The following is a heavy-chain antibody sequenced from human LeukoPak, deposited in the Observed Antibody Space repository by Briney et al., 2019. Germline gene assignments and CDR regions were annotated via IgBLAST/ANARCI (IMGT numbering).Heavy chain of an antibody. CDR3: ARGFRGSSNFDY. CDR2: MNPNSGNT. Sequence: ASVKVSCKXSGGTFSSYAISWVRQATGQGLEWMGWMNPNSGNTGYSQKFQGRVTMTRNTSISTAYMELSSLRSEDTAVYYCARGFRGSSNFDYWGQGTLVTVSS. CDR1: GGTFSSYA. J-gene: IGHJ4*02. V-gene: IGHV1-8*02. D-gene: IGHD1-26*01.